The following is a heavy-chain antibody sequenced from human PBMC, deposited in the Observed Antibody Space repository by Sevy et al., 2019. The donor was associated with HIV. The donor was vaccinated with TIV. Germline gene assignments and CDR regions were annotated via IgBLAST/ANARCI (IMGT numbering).Heavy chain of an antibody. V-gene: IGHV4-59*01. CDR3: ARGMRAVAGTNWFDP. CDR1: DGSISSYY. D-gene: IGHD6-19*01. Sequence: SETLSLTCTVSDGSISSYYWSWIRQPPGKGLEWIGYIYYSGSTNYNPSLKSRVTISVDTSKNQFSLKLSSVTAADTAVYYCARGMRAVAGTNWFDPWGQGTLVTVSS. CDR2: IYYSGST. J-gene: IGHJ5*02.